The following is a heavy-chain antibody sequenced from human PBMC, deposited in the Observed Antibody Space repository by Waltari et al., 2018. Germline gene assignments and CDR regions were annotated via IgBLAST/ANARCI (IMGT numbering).Heavy chain of an antibody. V-gene: IGHV3-23*01. CDR2: ISGSGGST. CDR3: AKDGLDIVVGTDI. D-gene: IGHD2-15*01. CDR1: GFTFSSYA. Sequence: EVQLLESGGGLVQPGGSLRLSCAASGFTFSSYAMSWVRQAPGKGLEWVSAISGSGGSTDYAYSVKGRFTISRDNSKNTLYLQMNSLRDEDTAVYYCAKDGLDIVVGTDIWGQGTMVTVSS. J-gene: IGHJ3*02.